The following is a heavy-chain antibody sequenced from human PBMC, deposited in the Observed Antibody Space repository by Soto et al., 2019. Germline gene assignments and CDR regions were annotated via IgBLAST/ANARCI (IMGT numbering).Heavy chain of an antibody. J-gene: IGHJ5*02. CDR3: ARETVCAANVGYAFDA. CDR1: GVSISSSDYA. D-gene: IGHD2-2*01. Sequence: QVPLQESGPGLVKPSQTLSLTCTVSGVSISSSDYAWSWIRQSPQKGLEWIGYIYFKGSINYSPSFRRRDTISRDTSTKEVFLSLRSETAADTAIYYCARETVCAANVGYAFDAWGQGALVTVSS. CDR2: IYFKGSI. V-gene: IGHV4-30-4*01.